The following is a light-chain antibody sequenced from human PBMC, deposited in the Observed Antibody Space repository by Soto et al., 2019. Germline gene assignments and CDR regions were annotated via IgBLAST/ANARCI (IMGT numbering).Light chain of an antibody. CDR2: GAS. V-gene: IGKV3-20*01. CDR3: QQYDNSPWT. Sequence: EVVMRQSPATLSVSPGEGATLSCRASQGIGDTLAWYQHKPGQTPRLLIYGASSRATGIPDRFRGSGSGTDFTLTISKLEPEDFAVYFCQQYDNSPWTFGQGTKVDIK. J-gene: IGKJ1*01. CDR1: QGIGDT.